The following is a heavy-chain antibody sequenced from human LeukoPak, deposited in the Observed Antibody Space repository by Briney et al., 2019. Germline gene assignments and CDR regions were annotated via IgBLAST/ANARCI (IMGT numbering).Heavy chain of an antibody. CDR2: IYTSGST. CDR3: ATGPDGGGDCYFAY. J-gene: IGHJ4*02. Sequence: SETLSLTCTVSGGSISSYYWSWIRQPAGKGLEWIARIYTSGSTYYNPSLKSRVTISVNTSKNQFSLKLSSVTTADTAVYFCATGPDGGGDCYFAYWGQGTLVTVSS. V-gene: IGHV4-4*07. D-gene: IGHD2-21*02. CDR1: GGSISSYY.